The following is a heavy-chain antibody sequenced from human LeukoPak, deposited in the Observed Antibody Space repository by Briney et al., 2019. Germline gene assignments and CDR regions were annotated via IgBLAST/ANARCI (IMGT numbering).Heavy chain of an antibody. CDR3: ARRYCSGGSCYRKGYYYGMDV. J-gene: IGHJ6*02. Sequence: ASVKVSCKASGGTFSSYAISWVRQAPGQGLEWMGRIIPILGIANYAQKFQGRVTITADKSTSTAYMELSSLRSEDTAVYYCARRYCSGGSCYRKGYYYGMDVWGQGTTVTVSS. V-gene: IGHV1-69*04. D-gene: IGHD2-15*01. CDR2: IIPILGIA. CDR1: GGTFSSYA.